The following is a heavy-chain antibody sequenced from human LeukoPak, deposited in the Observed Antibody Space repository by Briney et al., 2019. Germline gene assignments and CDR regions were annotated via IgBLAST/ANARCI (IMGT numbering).Heavy chain of an antibody. CDR2: IYNDETSA. CDR3: ARGAPIDY. J-gene: IGHJ4*02. V-gene: IGHV3-74*01. CDR1: GFTFSNTW. Sequence: GGSLRLSCAASGFTFSNTWMYWVRQGPGKGLVWVSRIYNDETSATYADSVKGRFTISRDNAKNTLYLQMDSLRVDDTAVYYCARGAPIDYWGQGTLDTVSS.